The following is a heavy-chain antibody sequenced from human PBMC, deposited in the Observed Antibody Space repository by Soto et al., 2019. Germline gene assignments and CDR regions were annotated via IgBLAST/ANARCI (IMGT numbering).Heavy chain of an antibody. V-gene: IGHV1-2*02. Sequence: ASVKVSCKASGYTFTGYYMHWVRQAPGQGLEWRGWINPNSGGTNYAQKFQGRVTMTRDTSISTAYMELSRLRSDDTAVYYCARGYCSSTSCTMGYYYYGLDVWGQGTTVTVSS. CDR2: INPNSGGT. D-gene: IGHD2-2*01. CDR3: ARGYCSSTSCTMGYYYYGLDV. J-gene: IGHJ6*02. CDR1: GYTFTGYY.